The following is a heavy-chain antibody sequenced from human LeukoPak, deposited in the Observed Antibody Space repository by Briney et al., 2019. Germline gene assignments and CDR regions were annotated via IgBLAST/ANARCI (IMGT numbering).Heavy chain of an antibody. J-gene: IGHJ4*02. CDR2: ISSSGSTI. CDR3: ARLVYSGSYFDY. D-gene: IGHD1-26*01. CDR1: GFTFSSYE. Sequence: PGGSLRLSCAASGFTFSSYEMNWVRQAPGKGLEWVSYISSSGSTIYHADSVKGRFTISRDNAKNSLYLQMNSLRAEDTAVYYCARLVYSGSYFDYWGQGTLVTVSS. V-gene: IGHV3-48*03.